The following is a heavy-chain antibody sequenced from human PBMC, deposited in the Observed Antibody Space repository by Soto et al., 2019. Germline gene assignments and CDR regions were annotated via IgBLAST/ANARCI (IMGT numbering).Heavy chain of an antibody. Sequence: QVQLVQSGAEVKTPGSSLKVSCTVSGSRFSNYVISWVRQAPGHGLEWLGRIIPTFNTTQYAQKFQGRVTITADKSTNTASLELSSLTSDDTAVYYCAREGRGKKAGYNGLVSLGYWGQGTLVTVSS. V-gene: IGHV1-69*06. CDR3: AREGRGKKAGYNGLVSLGY. CDR1: GSRFSNYV. J-gene: IGHJ4*02. D-gene: IGHD2-2*02. CDR2: IIPTFNTT.